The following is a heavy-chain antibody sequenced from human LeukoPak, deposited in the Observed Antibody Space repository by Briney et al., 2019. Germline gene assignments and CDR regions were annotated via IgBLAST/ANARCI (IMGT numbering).Heavy chain of an antibody. Sequence: PSGTLSLTCTVSGGSISSNRWWSWVRQPPGKGLEWIGEIYHSGRTNYNASLKSRVTISVDKSNNQVSLKLSSVTVADTAVYYCATYYEGTGYRFDYWGQGTLVTVSS. D-gene: IGHD3-22*01. CDR1: GGSISSNRW. CDR2: IYHSGRT. J-gene: IGHJ4*02. CDR3: ATYYEGTGYRFDY. V-gene: IGHV4-4*02.